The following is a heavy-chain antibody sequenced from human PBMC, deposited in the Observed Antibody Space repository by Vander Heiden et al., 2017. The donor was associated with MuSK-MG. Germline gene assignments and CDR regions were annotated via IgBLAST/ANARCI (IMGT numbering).Heavy chain of an antibody. D-gene: IGHD3-9*01. Sequence: QVQLQESGPGLVKPSPTLSLTCTFSGCSISSGGSSWGWIRQHPGKGLEWIGYSYYSGSTYYNPSLKSRVTISVDTSKNQFSLKLSSVTAADTAVYYCARRPRVYDILTGYYPGTYDYWGQGTLVTVSS. CDR2: SYYSGST. V-gene: IGHV4-31*03. CDR1: GCSISSGGSS. J-gene: IGHJ4*02. CDR3: ARRPRVYDILTGYYPGTYDY.